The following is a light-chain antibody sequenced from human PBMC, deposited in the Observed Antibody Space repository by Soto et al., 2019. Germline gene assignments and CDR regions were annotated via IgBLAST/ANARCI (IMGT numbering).Light chain of an antibody. Sequence: EIVLTQSPGTLSLSPGERATLSCRASQSVSSSYLAWYQQKPGQAPRLLIYGASSRATGIPDRFSGSGSGTDFTLTISRLEPDDFAMYYCQQYGSSLLFTSGPRTKLDIK. V-gene: IGKV3-20*01. CDR2: GAS. J-gene: IGKJ3*01. CDR1: QSVSSSY. CDR3: QQYGSSLLFT.